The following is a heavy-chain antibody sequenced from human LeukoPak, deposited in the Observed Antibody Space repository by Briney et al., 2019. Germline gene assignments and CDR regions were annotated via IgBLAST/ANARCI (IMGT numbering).Heavy chain of an antibody. D-gene: IGHD3-22*01. J-gene: IGHJ4*02. V-gene: IGHV1-46*01. CDR2: ISPSGGTT. CDR1: GYTFTGYY. Sequence: AASVEVSCKASGYTFTGYYMHWVRQAPGQGLEWMGIISPSGGTTSYAQKFQGRVTMTRDTSTSTVYMELSSLRSEDTAVYYCARQIDVSDDSSDYRGFDYWGQGTQVTVSS. CDR3: ARQIDVSDDSSDYRGFDY.